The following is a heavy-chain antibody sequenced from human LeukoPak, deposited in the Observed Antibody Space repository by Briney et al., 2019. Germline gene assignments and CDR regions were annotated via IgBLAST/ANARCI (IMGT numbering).Heavy chain of an antibody. CDR3: ANQRRDGYESVDY. J-gene: IGHJ4*02. D-gene: IGHD5-24*01. Sequence: PSETLSLTCTVSGGSISSYYWSWIRQPPGKGLEWIGYIYYSGSTNYNPSLKSRVTISVDTSKNQFSLKLSSVTAADTAVYYCANQRRDGYESVDYWGQGTLVTVSS. V-gene: IGHV4-59*01. CDR1: GGSISSYY. CDR2: IYYSGST.